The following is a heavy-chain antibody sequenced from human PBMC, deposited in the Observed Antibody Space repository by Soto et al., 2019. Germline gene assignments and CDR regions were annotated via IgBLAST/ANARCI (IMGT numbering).Heavy chain of an antibody. CDR3: ARARLAAGFYWFDP. CDR1: GGSFSGYY. Sequence: SETLSLTCAVYGGSFSGYYWSWIRQPPGKGLEWIGEINHSGSTNYNPSLKSRVTISVDTSKNQFSLKLSSVTAADTAVYYCARARLAAGFYWFDPWGQGTLVTVSS. D-gene: IGHD6-13*01. V-gene: IGHV4-34*01. CDR2: INHSGST. J-gene: IGHJ5*02.